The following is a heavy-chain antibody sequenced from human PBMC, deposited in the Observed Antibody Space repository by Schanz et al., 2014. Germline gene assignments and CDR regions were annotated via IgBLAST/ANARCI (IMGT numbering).Heavy chain of an antibody. V-gene: IGHV3-30*04. CDR3: ARDRRLQRQSGWDY. CDR2: ISGNGGEK. CDR1: GFSFSTYA. D-gene: IGHD3-10*01. Sequence: QVQLVESGGGVVQPGRSLRLSCAASGFSFSTYAMHWVRQAPGKGLRCVAVISGNGGEKYYADSVKGRFTISRDNSKNTVHLQMNSLRAEDTAVYYCARDRRLQRQSGWDYWGQGTLVTVSS. J-gene: IGHJ4*02.